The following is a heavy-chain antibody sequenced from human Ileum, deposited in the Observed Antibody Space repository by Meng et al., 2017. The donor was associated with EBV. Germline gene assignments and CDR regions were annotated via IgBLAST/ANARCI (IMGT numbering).Heavy chain of an antibody. V-gene: IGHV4-34*01. Sequence: QWRRQQLGTVLFNTSEPLSRPCAVCGCPFNDYDWTWLRQPPGKGLEWIGEIDQSGYTKFNPSLSSRTTISRDTSNNQFSLRLNSVTAADTALYYCARYGRCNGNSFYCFDPWGQGTLVTVSS. CDR2: IDQSGYT. D-gene: IGHD4-23*01. CDR1: GCPFNDYD. CDR3: ARYGRCNGNSFYCFDP. J-gene: IGHJ5*02.